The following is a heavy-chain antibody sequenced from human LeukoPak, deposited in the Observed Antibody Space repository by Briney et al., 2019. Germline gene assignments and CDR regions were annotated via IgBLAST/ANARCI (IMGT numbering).Heavy chain of an antibody. J-gene: IGHJ4*02. V-gene: IGHV3-30-3*01. CDR2: ISYDGSNK. CDR3: ARDLGGSYDY. D-gene: IGHD2-15*01. CDR1: GFTFSSYA. Sequence: PGGSLRLSCAASGFTFSSYAMHWVRQAPGKGLEWVAVISYDGSNKYYADSVKGRFTISRDNSKNTLYLQMNSLRAEDTAVYYCARDLGGSYDYWGQGTQVTVSS.